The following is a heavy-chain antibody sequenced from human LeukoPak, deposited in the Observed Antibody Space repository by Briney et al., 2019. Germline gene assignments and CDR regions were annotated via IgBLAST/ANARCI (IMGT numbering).Heavy chain of an antibody. J-gene: IGHJ4*02. CDR1: GGSISSSSYY. D-gene: IGHD4-23*01. Sequence: SETLSLTCTVSGGSISSSSYYWGWIRQPPGKGLEWIGSIYYSGSTYYNPSLKSRVTISVDTSKNQFSLKLSSVTAADTAVYYCARAGSPYGGNSGGNPTPGYFDYWGQGTLVTVSS. CDR2: IYYSGST. CDR3: ARAGSPYGGNSGGNPTPGYFDY. V-gene: IGHV4-39*07.